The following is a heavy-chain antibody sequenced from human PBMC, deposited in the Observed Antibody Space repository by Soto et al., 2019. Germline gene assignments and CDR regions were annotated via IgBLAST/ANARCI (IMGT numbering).Heavy chain of an antibody. D-gene: IGHD3-10*01. CDR2: IYYSGST. Sequence: SETLSLTCTVSGGSISSSSYYWCWIRHPPGKGLEWIGSIYYSGSTYYNPSLKSRVTISVDTSKNQFSLKLSSVTAADMAVYYCARQGYYGSGSYYKFRWFDPWGQGTLVTVSS. V-gene: IGHV4-39*01. CDR3: ARQGYYGSGSYYKFRWFDP. CDR1: GGSISSSSYY. J-gene: IGHJ5*02.